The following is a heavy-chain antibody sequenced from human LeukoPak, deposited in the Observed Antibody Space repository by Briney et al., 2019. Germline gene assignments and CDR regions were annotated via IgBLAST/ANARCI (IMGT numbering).Heavy chain of an antibody. CDR1: GFTFGYYA. D-gene: IGHD6-13*01. CDR2: IRSKAYGGTT. J-gene: IGHJ4*02. CDR3: TVGGSSPTYY. V-gene: IGHV3-49*03. Sequence: GGSLRLSCTASGFTFGYYAMSWFRQAPGKGLEGVGFIRSKAYGGTTEYAASVKGRFTISRDDSKSIAYLQMNSLKTEDTAVYYCTVGGSSPTYYWGQGTLVTVSS.